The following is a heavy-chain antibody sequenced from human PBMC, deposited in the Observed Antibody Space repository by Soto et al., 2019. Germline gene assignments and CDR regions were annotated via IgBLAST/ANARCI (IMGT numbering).Heavy chain of an antibody. CDR2: IIPIFGTA. J-gene: IGHJ6*02. D-gene: IGHD2-15*01. CDR3: ARGYCSGGSCYSVSYYYYGMDV. V-gene: IGHV1-69*13. Sequence: GASVKVSCKASGGTFSSYAISWVRQAPGQGLEWMGGIIPIFGTANYAQKFQGRVTITADESTSTAYMELSSLRSEDTAVYYCARGYCSGGSCYSVSYYYYGMDVWGQGTTVTVSS. CDR1: GGTFSSYA.